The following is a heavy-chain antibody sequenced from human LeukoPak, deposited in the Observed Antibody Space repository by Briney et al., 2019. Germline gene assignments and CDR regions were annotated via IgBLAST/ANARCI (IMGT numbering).Heavy chain of an antibody. V-gene: IGHV3-48*04. CDR3: AGDGPSPLYYYDSSGYYAAEYFQH. CDR2: ISSSSSTI. J-gene: IGHJ1*01. CDR1: GFTFSSYS. Sequence: GGSLRLSCAASGFTFSSYSMNWVRQAPGKGLEWVSYISSSSSTIYYADSVKGRFTISRDNAKNSLYLQMNSLRAEDTAVYYCAGDGPSPLYYYDSSGYYAAEYFQHWGQGTLVTVSS. D-gene: IGHD3-22*01.